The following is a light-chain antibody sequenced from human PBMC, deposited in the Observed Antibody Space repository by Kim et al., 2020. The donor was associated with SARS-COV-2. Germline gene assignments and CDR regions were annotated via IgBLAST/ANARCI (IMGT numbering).Light chain of an antibody. Sequence: SYELTQPPSVSVSAGQTASITCSGDKLGDKYACWYQQKPGQSPVLVIYQDSKRPSGIPERFSGSNSGNTATLTISGTQAMDEADYYCQAWDSSTAVFGGETKLTVL. CDR1: KLGDKY. CDR3: QAWDSSTAV. V-gene: IGLV3-1*01. CDR2: QDS. J-gene: IGLJ2*01.